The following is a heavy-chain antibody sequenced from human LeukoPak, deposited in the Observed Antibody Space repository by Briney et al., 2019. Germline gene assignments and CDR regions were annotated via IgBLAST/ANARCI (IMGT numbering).Heavy chain of an antibody. V-gene: IGHV3-33*01. CDR3: ARETGGSYYRYNWFDP. CDR1: GFTFSSYG. D-gene: IGHD1-14*01. CDR2: VWYDGSNK. J-gene: IGHJ5*02. Sequence: PGRSLRPSCAAAGFTFSSYGMHWVRQAPGKGLEWVAVVWYDGSNKYYADSVKGRFTISRDNSKNTLYLQMNSLRAEDTAVYYCARETGGSYYRYNWFDPWGQGTLVTVSS.